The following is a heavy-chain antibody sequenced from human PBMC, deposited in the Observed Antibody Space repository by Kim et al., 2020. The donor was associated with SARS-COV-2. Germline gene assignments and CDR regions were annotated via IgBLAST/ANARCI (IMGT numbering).Heavy chain of an antibody. V-gene: IGHV4-34*01. CDR2: INHSGST. CDR3: ARVRDWNDAWFDP. Sequence: SETLSLTCAVYGGSFSGYYWSWIRQPPGKGLEWIGEINHSGSTNYNPSLKSRVTISVDTSKNQFSLKLSSVTAADTAVYYCARVRDWNDAWFDPWGQGTLVTVSS. D-gene: IGHD1-1*01. J-gene: IGHJ5*02. CDR1: GGSFSGYY.